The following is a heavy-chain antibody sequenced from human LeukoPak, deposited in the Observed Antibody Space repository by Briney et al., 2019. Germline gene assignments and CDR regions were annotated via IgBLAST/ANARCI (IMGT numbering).Heavy chain of an antibody. Sequence: SETLSLTCTVSGGSISSYYWSWIRQPAGKGLEWIGRIYTSGSTNYNPSLKSRATMSVDTSKNQFSLKLSSVTAADTAVYYCARDQWSPDIVVVPAATDAFDIWGQGTMVTVSS. D-gene: IGHD2-2*01. CDR3: ARDQWSPDIVVVPAATDAFDI. CDR1: GGSISSYY. CDR2: IYTSGST. V-gene: IGHV4-4*07. J-gene: IGHJ3*02.